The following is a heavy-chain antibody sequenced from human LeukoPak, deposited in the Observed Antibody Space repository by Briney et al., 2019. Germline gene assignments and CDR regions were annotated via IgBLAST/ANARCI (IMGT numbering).Heavy chain of an antibody. J-gene: IGHJ6*03. CDR3: ASIPYYYYMDV. CDR1: GGSFSGYY. CDR2: INHSGST. Sequence: NASETLSLTCAVYGGSFSGYYWSWIRQPPGKGLEWIGEINHSGSTNYNPSLKSRVTISVDTSKNQFSLKLSSVTAADTAVYYCASIPYYYYMDVWGKGTTVTVSS. V-gene: IGHV4-34*01.